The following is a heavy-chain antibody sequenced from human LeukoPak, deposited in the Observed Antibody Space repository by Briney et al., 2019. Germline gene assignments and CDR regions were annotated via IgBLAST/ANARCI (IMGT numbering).Heavy chain of an antibody. CDR3: ARDAIQQQLVLEDRGYPYYFEH. CDR2: ISSSGNYI. Sequence: GGSLRLSCAASRFTFSSYSMNWVRQAPGKGLEWVSSISSSGNYIYYADSVKGRFTISRDNAKNSLYLQMNSLRAEDTAVYYCARDAIQQQLVLEDRGYPYYFEHWGQGTLVTVSS. D-gene: IGHD6-13*01. V-gene: IGHV3-21*01. J-gene: IGHJ4*02. CDR1: RFTFSSYS.